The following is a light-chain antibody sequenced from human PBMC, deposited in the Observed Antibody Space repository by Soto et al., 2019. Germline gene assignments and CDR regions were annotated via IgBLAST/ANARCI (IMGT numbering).Light chain of an antibody. Sequence: QSVLTQPASVSGSPGQSITISCTGTSADVGGYNFVSWYQQHPGKAPKLMIYDVINRPSGVSVRFSGSKSGNTASLIISGLQAEDEADYYCSSYTRSSTWVFGGGTKLTVL. J-gene: IGLJ3*02. CDR3: SSYTRSSTWV. CDR2: DVI. CDR1: SADVGGYNF. V-gene: IGLV2-14*03.